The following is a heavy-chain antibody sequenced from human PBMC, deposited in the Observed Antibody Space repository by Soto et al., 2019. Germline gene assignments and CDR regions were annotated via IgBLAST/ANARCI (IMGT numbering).Heavy chain of an antibody. D-gene: IGHD1-26*01. CDR3: TRSGGSYSFGY. CDR1: GFTLSGSA. Sequence: GESLKISCAASGFTLSGSAVHWVRQASGKGLEWVGRIRSKTHNYATDYIASVKGRFTMSRDDSNNTAYLQMNGLKTGDTAVYYCTRSGGSYSFGYWGQGTLVTVSS. V-gene: IGHV3-73*01. J-gene: IGHJ4*02. CDR2: IRSKTHNYAT.